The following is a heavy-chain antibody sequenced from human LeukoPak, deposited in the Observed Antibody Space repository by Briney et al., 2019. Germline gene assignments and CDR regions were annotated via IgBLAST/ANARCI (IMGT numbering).Heavy chain of an antibody. CDR1: GFTVSSNY. CDR2: IYSGDST. CDR3: ARDQNRSGWWFFDH. Sequence: GGSLRLSCAASGFTVSSNYMSWVRQAPGKGLEWVSVIYSGDSTSYADSVKGRFTISRDHSKNTLYLQMNSLRAEDTAVYYCARDQNRSGWWFFDHWGQGTLVTVSS. D-gene: IGHD6-19*01. V-gene: IGHV3-53*01. J-gene: IGHJ4*02.